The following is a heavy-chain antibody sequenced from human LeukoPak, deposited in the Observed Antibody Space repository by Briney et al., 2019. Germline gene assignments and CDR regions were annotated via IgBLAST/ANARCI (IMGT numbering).Heavy chain of an antibody. Sequence: GGSLRLSCAASGFTFSSYGMHWVRQAPGKGLEWVAVISYDGSNKYYADSVKGRFTISRDNSKNTLYLQMNSLRAEDTAVYYCAKDQQNLIFDYWGQGTLVTVSS. CDR2: ISYDGSNK. V-gene: IGHV3-30*18. D-gene: IGHD6-13*01. CDR3: AKDQQNLIFDY. CDR1: GFTFSSYG. J-gene: IGHJ4*02.